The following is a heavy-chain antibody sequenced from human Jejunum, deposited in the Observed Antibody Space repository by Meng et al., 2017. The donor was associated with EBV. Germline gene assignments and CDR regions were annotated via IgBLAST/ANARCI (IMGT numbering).Heavy chain of an antibody. J-gene: IGHJ4*02. CDR2: IYHSGST. Sequence: QVQVQDAGAGLGKPSWTLSLTCAVSGDSISSSNWWSWVRQPPGKGLEWIGEIYHSGSTNYNPSLKSRVTISVDKSKNQFSLKLSSVTAADTAVYYCARYGSGYFPALWYWGQGTLVTVSS. CDR3: ARYGSGYFPALWY. CDR1: GDSISSSNW. V-gene: IGHV4-4*02. D-gene: IGHD3-3*01.